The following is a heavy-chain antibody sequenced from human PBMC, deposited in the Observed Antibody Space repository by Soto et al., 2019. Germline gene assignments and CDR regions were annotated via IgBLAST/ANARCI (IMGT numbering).Heavy chain of an antibody. CDR2: IIPIFGTA. Sequence: SVKVSCKASGGTFSSYAISWVRQAPGQGLEWMGGIIPIFGTANYAQKFQGRVTITADESTSTAYMELSSLRSEDTAVYYCARATLISMPYCSSTGCLYYYYGMDVWGQGTTVTVSS. V-gene: IGHV1-69*13. J-gene: IGHJ6*02. CDR1: GGTFSSYA. CDR3: ARATLISMPYCSSTGCLYYYYGMDV. D-gene: IGHD2-2*01.